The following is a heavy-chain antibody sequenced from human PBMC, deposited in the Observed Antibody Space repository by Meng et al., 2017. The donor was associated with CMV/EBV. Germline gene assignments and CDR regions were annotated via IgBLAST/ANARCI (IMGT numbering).Heavy chain of an antibody. J-gene: IGHJ4*02. CDR3: AKARSTAIAAACNY. CDR1: GFAVTNVA. D-gene: IGHD6-13*01. CDR2: ISDSADNT. Sequence: AYGFAVTNVAVSWIRQAPGEGVEWVSVISDSADNTYSADSVKGRFTISRDNSNNTLYLQMSSLKADDTAVYYCAKARSTAIAAACNYWGQGTLVTVSS. V-gene: IGHV3-23*01.